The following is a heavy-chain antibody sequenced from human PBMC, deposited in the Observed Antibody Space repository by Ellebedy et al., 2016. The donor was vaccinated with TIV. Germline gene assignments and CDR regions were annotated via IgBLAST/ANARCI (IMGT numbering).Heavy chain of an antibody. CDR3: ARVRVATIHFDY. J-gene: IGHJ4*02. V-gene: IGHV1-2*02. CDR1: GYTFTGYY. CDR2: INPNSGGT. Sequence: AASVKVSCKASGYTFTGYYMHWVRQAPGQGLEWMGWINPNSGGTNYAQKFQGRVTMTRDTSISTAYMELGRLRSDDTAVYYCARVRVATIHFDYWGQGTLVTVSS. D-gene: IGHD5-12*01.